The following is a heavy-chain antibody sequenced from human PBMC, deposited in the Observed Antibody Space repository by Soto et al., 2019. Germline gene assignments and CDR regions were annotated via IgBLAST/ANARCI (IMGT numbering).Heavy chain of an antibody. J-gene: IGHJ4*02. V-gene: IGHV1-24*01. D-gene: IGHD3-22*01. Sequence: GAPVKGSCKGFGYTPPELSLPWVRQAPGKRGEWMGGFDPEDGETIYAQKFQGRVTMTEDTSTDTAYMELSSLRSEDTAVYYCATAYYDSSGYYPRPKYYFDYWGQGTLVTVSS. CDR2: FDPEDGET. CDR1: GYTPPELS. CDR3: ATAYYDSSGYYPRPKYYFDY.